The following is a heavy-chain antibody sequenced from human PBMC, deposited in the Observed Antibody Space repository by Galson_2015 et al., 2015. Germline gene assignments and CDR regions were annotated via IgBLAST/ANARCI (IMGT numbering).Heavy chain of an antibody. CDR2: ISSDGSST. D-gene: IGHD4-17*01. CDR3: ARGLGTATVTPLGY. V-gene: IGHV3-74*01. J-gene: IGHJ4*02. Sequence: SLRLSCAASGFTFSSYWIHWVRQVPGKGLVWVSRISSDGSSTTYADSVKGRFTISRDNAKNTLYLQMNSLRGDDTAVYYCARGLGTATVTPLGYWGQGTLVTFS. CDR1: GFTFSSYW.